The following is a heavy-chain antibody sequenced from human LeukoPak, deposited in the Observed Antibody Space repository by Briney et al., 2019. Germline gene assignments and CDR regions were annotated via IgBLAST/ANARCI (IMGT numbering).Heavy chain of an antibody. D-gene: IGHD2-2*01. CDR3: ARDDCSSISCYHNWFDP. Sequence: GGSLTLSCAASGFTFSSYWMSWVRRAPGKGLEWVANIKQDGSEKYYVDSVKGRFTISRDNAKNSLYLQMNSLRAEDTAVYYCARDDCSSISCYHNWFDPWGQGTLVTVSS. J-gene: IGHJ5*02. V-gene: IGHV3-7*01. CDR1: GFTFSSYW. CDR2: IKQDGSEK.